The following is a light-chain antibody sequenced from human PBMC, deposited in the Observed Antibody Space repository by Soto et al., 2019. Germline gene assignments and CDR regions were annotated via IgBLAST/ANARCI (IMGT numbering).Light chain of an antibody. CDR2: AAS. CDR3: QQSYSTPYT. CDR1: QSISSY. Sequence: DIQMTQSPSSLSASVGDRVTITCRASQSISSYLNWYQQKPGKAPKLLIYAASRLQSGVPSRFSGSGSGTDFTLTISSLQPEDFATYSCQQSYSTPYTFGQGTKLEIK. J-gene: IGKJ2*01. V-gene: IGKV1-39*01.